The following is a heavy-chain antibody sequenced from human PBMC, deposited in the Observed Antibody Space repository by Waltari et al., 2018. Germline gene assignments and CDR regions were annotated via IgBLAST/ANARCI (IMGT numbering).Heavy chain of an antibody. J-gene: IGHJ4*02. CDR1: GDNVTYISAA. D-gene: IGHD2-15*01. CDR2: TYYRSKWYS. V-gene: IGHV6-1*01. Sequence: QVQLQQSGPGLVKPSETLSLTCAISGDNVTYISAAWTLIRRSPSRGLEWLGRTYYRSKWYSDYAVSVSGRITISPDTSKNQFSLQLNSVTPEDTAVYFCVRGGSFCSGGTCYGYFDYWGQGTLVTVSS. CDR3: VRGGSFCSGGTCYGYFDY.